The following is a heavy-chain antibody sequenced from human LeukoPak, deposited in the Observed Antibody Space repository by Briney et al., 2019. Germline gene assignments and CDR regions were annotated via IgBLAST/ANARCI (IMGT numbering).Heavy chain of an antibody. D-gene: IGHD5-12*01. V-gene: IGHV3-23*01. CDR2: ISGGGAST. CDR1: GFTFIDYA. CDR3: AKDVRSVATIIAN. Sequence: PGGSLRLSCAASGFTFIDYAMSWVRQAPGKGLEWVSGISGGGASTNYADSVKGRFTISRDNSKNTMYLQMSSLRAEDTALYYCAKDVRSVATIIANWGQGTLVTVSS. J-gene: IGHJ4*02.